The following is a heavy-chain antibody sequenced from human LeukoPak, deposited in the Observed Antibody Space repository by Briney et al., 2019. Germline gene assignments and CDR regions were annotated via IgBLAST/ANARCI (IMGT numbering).Heavy chain of an antibody. CDR2: INPSGGST. CDR1: GYTFTSYY. Sequence: ASVTVSFRAPGYTFTSYYMHWVRQAPGQGLEWMGIINPSGGSTTYAQKFQGRVTMTRDMSTSTVYMELSSLRSEDTAVYSCARGEYSSPRSAFDIWGQGTMVTVSS. V-gene: IGHV1-46*01. J-gene: IGHJ3*02. D-gene: IGHD6-6*01. CDR3: ARGEYSSPRSAFDI.